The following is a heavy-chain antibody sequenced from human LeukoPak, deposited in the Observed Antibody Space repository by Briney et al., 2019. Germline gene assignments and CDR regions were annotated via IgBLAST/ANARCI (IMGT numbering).Heavy chain of an antibody. Sequence: GASVKVSCKASGYTFSSFVMNWVRQAPGQGLEWMGGINTNTGDPTYAQGFTGRFVFSLDTSVSTAYLQISSLQAEDTAVYYCGRGNGFLERLARAQGKNYYYYMDVWGKGTTVTVSS. CDR2: INTNTGDP. CDR3: GRGNGFLERLARAQGKNYYYYMDV. D-gene: IGHD3-3*01. CDR1: GYTFSSFV. J-gene: IGHJ6*03. V-gene: IGHV7-4-1*02.